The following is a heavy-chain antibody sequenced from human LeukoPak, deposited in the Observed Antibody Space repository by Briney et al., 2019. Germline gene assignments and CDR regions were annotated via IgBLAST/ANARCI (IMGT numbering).Heavy chain of an antibody. J-gene: IGHJ4*02. V-gene: IGHV4-4*07. CDR2: IYTSGST. CDR3: ARSSPRWFGESPPKIPFDY. CDR1: GGSISSYY. D-gene: IGHD3-10*01. Sequence: SETLPLTCTVSGGSISSYYWSWIRQPAGKGLEWIGRIYTSGSTNYNPSLKRRVTMSVDTSKNQFSLKLSSVTAADTAVYYCARSSPRWFGESPPKIPFDYWGQGTLVTVSS.